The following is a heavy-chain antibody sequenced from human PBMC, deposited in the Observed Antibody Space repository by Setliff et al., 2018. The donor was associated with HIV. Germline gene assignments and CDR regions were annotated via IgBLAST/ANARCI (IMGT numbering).Heavy chain of an antibody. Sequence: SETLSLTCTVSGGSISSYYWSWIRQPPGRGLEWIGYIFYSGSTNYNPSLKSRVTISVDTSKNQFSLKLNSVTAADTAVYYCARYSSSLEFDYWGQGTLVTVSS. CDR1: GGSISSYY. CDR2: IFYSGST. J-gene: IGHJ4*02. D-gene: IGHD6-6*01. V-gene: IGHV4-59*08. CDR3: ARYSSSLEFDY.